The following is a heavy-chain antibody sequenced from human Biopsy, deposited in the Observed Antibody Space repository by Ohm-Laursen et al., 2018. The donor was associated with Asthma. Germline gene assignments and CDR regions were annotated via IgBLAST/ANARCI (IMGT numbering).Heavy chain of an antibody. V-gene: IGHV3-30-3*01. CDR3: ARDMNRDGWYFDY. D-gene: IGHD5-24*01. CDR2: ISYDGSNK. J-gene: IGHJ4*02. Sequence: PLRLSCTASGFTFSTYAMHWVRQAPGKGLEWVAVISYDGSNKYYADSVKGRFTISRDNSKNTLYLQMNSLRGDDTAVYYCARDMNRDGWYFDYWGQGTLVTVSS. CDR1: GFTFSTYA.